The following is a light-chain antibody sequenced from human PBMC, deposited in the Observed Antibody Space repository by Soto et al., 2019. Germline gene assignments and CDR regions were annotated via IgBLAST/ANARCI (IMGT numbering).Light chain of an antibody. Sequence: EVVMTQSPVTLSVSLGERATLSCRASQSITTNLAWYQQKPGQAPRLLIYGASTRATGVPARFSGSGSGTQFTLTINSLQSEDFALYYCQQYNDWPPKRTFGQGTRVDFK. CDR3: QQYNDWPPKRT. CDR2: GAS. V-gene: IGKV3-15*01. J-gene: IGKJ1*01. CDR1: QSITTN.